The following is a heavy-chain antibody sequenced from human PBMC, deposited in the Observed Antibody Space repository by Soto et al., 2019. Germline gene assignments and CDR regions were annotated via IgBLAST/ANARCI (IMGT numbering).Heavy chain of an antibody. V-gene: IGHV1-69*13. CDR2: IIPIFGTA. CDR1: GGTLRSYA. D-gene: IGHD5-18*01. J-gene: IGHJ4*02. Sequence: GASVKVSRQASGGTLRSYAISWVRQAPGQGLEWMGGIIPIFGTANYAQKFQGRVTITADESTSTAYMELSSLRSEDTAVYYCARAPYSYGYCSYYWGQGTLVTVSS. CDR3: ARAPYSYGYCSYY.